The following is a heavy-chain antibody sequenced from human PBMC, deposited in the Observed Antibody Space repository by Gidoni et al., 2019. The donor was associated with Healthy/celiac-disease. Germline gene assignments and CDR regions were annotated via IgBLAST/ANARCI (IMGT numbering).Heavy chain of an antibody. J-gene: IGHJ5*02. V-gene: IGHV3-30*18. CDR2: ISYDGSNK. Sequence: QVQLVESGGGVVQPGRSLRLSCAASGFTFSSYGMHWVRQAPGKGLEWVAVISYDGSNKYYADSVKGRFTISRDNSKNTLYLKMNSLRAEDTAVYYCAKDSLQSSWGQGTLVTVSS. CDR1: GFTFSSYG. CDR3: AKDSLQSS. D-gene: IGHD1-1*01.